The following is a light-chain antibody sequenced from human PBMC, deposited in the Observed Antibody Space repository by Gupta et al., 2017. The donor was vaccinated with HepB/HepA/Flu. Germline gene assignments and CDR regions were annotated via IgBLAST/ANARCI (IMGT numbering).Light chain of an antibody. V-gene: IGKV3-15*01. CDR1: QSVSSN. J-gene: IGKJ4*01. CDR3: QHNSNWPLT. Sequence: IVMTQSPGPLSVSTGESATVSCRASQSVSSNLVWYQQKPGQAPRLLIYGASTRANDIPARFSGSGSGTEFTLTINSLQTEDFALYYCQHNSNWPLTFGGGTKVEIK. CDR2: GAS.